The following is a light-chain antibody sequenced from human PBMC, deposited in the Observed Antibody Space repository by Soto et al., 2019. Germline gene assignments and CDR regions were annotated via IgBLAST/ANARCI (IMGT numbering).Light chain of an antibody. CDR3: QQSYSPLWT. CDR2: ATS. Sequence: DIPMTQSPSSLSASVGDRVTITCRASQNINNYLNWYQHKPGTAPKVLIYATSTLQRGVPSRFSGSGSGTEFTLIISSLQPEDFATYYCQQSYSPLWTFGQGTKVEI. J-gene: IGKJ1*01. V-gene: IGKV1-39*01. CDR1: QNINNY.